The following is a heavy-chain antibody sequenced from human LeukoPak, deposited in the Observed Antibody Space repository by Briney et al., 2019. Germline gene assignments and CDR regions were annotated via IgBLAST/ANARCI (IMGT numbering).Heavy chain of an antibody. J-gene: IGHJ4*02. Sequence: GGSLGLSCAASGFPFNNYWMPWFGRAPGKGLEWVANIKQDGTEIFYVDSVRGRFIISRDNAENSLYLQMNSLRVEDTAVYYCARTPDGADYWGQGTLVTVSS. V-gene: IGHV3-7*01. CDR3: ARTPDGADY. CDR2: IKQDGTEI. D-gene: IGHD3-10*01. CDR1: GFPFNNYW.